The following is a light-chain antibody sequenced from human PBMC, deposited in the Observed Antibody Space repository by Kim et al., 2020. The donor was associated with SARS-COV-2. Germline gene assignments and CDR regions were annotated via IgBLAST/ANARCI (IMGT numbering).Light chain of an antibody. V-gene: IGKV1-33*01. CDR2: DAS. CDR3: QQYAKRLS. Sequence: DIQMTQSPSSLSASVGDRVTITCQASQDIYNNLNWCQQKAGKAPKLLIFDASNLDIGVPSRFSGSGSGTDFTFTISSLQPEDIATYYCQQYAKRLSFGQGTKLEI. CDR1: QDIYNN. J-gene: IGKJ2*03.